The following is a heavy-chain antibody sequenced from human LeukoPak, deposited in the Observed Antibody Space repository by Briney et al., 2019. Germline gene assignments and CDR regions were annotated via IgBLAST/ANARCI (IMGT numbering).Heavy chain of an antibody. Sequence: GGSLRLSCAASGFTFDDYGMTWVRQAPGKGLEWVSGINWNGDTIGYADSVKGRFTISRDNAKNSLYLQMNSLRAEDTAVYYCARGWSADYFDYWGQGILVTVSS. CDR1: GFTFDDYG. J-gene: IGHJ4*02. CDR2: INWNGDTI. V-gene: IGHV3-20*04. D-gene: IGHD2-15*01. CDR3: ARGWSADYFDY.